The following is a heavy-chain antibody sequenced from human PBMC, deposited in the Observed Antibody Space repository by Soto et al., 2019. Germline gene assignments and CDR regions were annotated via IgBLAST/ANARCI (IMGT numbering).Heavy chain of an antibody. D-gene: IGHD2-2*02. V-gene: IGHV1-18*01. J-gene: IGHJ4*02. Sequence: QVQLVQSGAEVKKPGASVKVSCKASGYTFTSYGISWVRQAPGQGLEWMGWISAYNGNTNYAQKLQGRVTMTTDTCTSTAYMELRSLRSDDTAVYYCARGTRGGIVVVTAAIYDYWGQGTLVTVSS. CDR2: ISAYNGNT. CDR1: GYTFTSYG. CDR3: ARGTRGGIVVVTAAIYDY.